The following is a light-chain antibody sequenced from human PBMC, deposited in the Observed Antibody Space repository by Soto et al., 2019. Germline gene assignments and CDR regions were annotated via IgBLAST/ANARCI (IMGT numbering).Light chain of an antibody. CDR2: EVD. CDR1: ISDVGFYNY. Sequence: QSALTQPASVSGSPGQSITISCTGTISDVGFYNYVSWYQQQHPGKAPKLMIYEVDNRPSGVSIRFSGSKSGNTASLTISGLQADDEADYYCSSYTSSSTRRVFGTGTKLTVL. V-gene: IGLV2-14*01. J-gene: IGLJ1*01. CDR3: SSYTSSSTRRV.